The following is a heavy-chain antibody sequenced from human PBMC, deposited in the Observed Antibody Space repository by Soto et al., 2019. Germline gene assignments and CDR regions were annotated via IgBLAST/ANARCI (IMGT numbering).Heavy chain of an antibody. CDR3: ARDRGDIVVVPAALVTGMDV. V-gene: IGHV1-69*06. Sequence: ASVKVSCKASGGTFSSYAISWVRQAPRQGLEWMGGIIPIFGTANYAQKFQGRVTITAAKSTSTAYMELSSLRSEDTAVYYCARDRGDIVVVPAALVTGMDVWGQGTTVTVSS. D-gene: IGHD2-2*01. CDR1: GGTFSSYA. CDR2: IIPIFGTA. J-gene: IGHJ6*02.